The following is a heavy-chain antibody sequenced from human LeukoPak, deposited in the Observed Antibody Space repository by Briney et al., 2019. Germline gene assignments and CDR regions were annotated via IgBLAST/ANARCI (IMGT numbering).Heavy chain of an antibody. D-gene: IGHD3-16*01. CDR2: IIPILGIA. CDR3: ARPIAPYTSSDAFDI. V-gene: IGHV1-69*04. CDR1: GGTFSSYA. J-gene: IGHJ3*02. Sequence: SVKVSCKASGGTFSSYAISWVRQPPGQGLEWMGRIIPILGIANYAQKFQGRVTMTRDTSTSTVYMELSSLRSEDTAVYYCARPIAPYTSSDAFDIWGQGTMVTVSS.